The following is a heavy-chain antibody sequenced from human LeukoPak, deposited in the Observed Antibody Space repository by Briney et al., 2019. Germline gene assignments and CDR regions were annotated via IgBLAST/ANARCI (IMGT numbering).Heavy chain of an antibody. CDR2: ISYDGSNK. V-gene: IGHV3-30-3*01. CDR3: AKVDYDFWSGYYGNYYYYYMDV. D-gene: IGHD3-3*01. J-gene: IGHJ6*03. CDR1: GFTFSSYA. Sequence: GGSLRLSCAASGFTFSSYAMHWVRQAPGKGLEWVAVISYDGSNKYYADSVKGRFTISRDNSKNTLYLQMNSLRAEDTAVYYCAKVDYDFWSGYYGNYYYYYMDVWGKGTTVTVSS.